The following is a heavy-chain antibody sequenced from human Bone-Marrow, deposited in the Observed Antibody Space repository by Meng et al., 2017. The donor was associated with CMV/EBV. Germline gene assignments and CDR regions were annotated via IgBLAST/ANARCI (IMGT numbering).Heavy chain of an antibody. V-gene: IGHV1-46*01. CDR1: GYTFTSYY. Sequence: ASVKVSCKASGYTFTSYYMHWVRQAPGQGLEWMGIINPSGGSTSYAQKFQGRVTMTRDTFTSTVYMELSSLRSEDTAVYYCARSLVGATTAFDIWGQGTMVTVSS. J-gene: IGHJ3*02. CDR3: ARSLVGATTAFDI. CDR2: INPSGGST. D-gene: IGHD1-26*01.